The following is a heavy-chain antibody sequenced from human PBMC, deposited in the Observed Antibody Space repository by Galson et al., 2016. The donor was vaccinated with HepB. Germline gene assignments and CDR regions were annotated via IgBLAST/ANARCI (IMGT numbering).Heavy chain of an antibody. CDR3: ARDPFWSGYYNFDY. CDR1: GFTLSSYG. V-gene: IGHV3-33*01. J-gene: IGHJ4*02. CDR2: IWYDGSNK. D-gene: IGHD3-3*01. Sequence: SLRLSCAASGFTLSSYGMHWVRQAPGKGLEWVAVIWYDGSNKYYADSVKGRFTISRDNSKNTLYLQMNSLRAEDTAVYYCARDPFWSGYYNFDYWGQGTLVTVSS.